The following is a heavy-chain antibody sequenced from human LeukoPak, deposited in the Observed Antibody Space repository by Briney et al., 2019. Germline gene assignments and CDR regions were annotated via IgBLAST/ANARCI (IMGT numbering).Heavy chain of an antibody. V-gene: IGHV5-51*01. CDR3: ARQQYSSSWYY. D-gene: IGHD6-13*01. CDR2: IYPADSDT. Sequence: GESLKISCKGSGYSFSTFWIAWVRQMPGKGLEWMGIIYPADSDTRYSPSFQGQVTISADKSINTAYLRWSSLKASDTAIYYCARQQYSSSWYYWGQGTLVTVSS. CDR1: GYSFSTFW. J-gene: IGHJ4*02.